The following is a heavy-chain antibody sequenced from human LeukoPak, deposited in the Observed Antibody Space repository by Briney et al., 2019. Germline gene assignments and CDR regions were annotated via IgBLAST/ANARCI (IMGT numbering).Heavy chain of an antibody. V-gene: IGHV3-23*01. CDR2: ISGSGSST. Sequence: GGSLRLSCTASGFTYFSFAMSWVRQAPGKGLEWVSAISGSGSSTYYADSVKGRFTISRDNSKNTLCLQMNSLRAEDTAVYYCTKGRVRFGDFDYWGQGTLVTVSS. D-gene: IGHD3-10*01. CDR1: GFTYFSFA. CDR3: TKGRVRFGDFDY. J-gene: IGHJ4*02.